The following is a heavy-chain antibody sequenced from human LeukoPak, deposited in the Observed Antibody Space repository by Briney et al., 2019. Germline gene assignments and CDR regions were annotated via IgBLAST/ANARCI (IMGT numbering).Heavy chain of an antibody. CDR1: GFTFSNAW. J-gene: IGHJ3*02. CDR3: TTDESSDILTLGTFDI. V-gene: IGHV3-15*01. D-gene: IGHD3-9*01. Sequence: YPGGSLRLSCAASGFTFSNAWMSWVRQAPGKGLEWVGRIKSKTDGGTTDYAAPVKGRFTISRDDSKNTLYLQLNSLKTEDTAVYYCTTDESSDILTLGTFDIWGQGTMVTVSS. CDR2: IKSKTDGGTT.